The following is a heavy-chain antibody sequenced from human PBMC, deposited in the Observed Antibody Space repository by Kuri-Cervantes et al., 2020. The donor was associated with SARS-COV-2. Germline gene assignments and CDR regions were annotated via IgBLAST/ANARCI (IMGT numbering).Heavy chain of an antibody. J-gene: IGHJ4*02. CDR3: AKDLFGVHDF. V-gene: IGHV3-30*18. Sequence: GESLKISCAASGFKFSRTDMHWVRQAPGKGLEWVAFISYDGNNKKCIASGKGRFTISRDNSQNTLYLQMTSLRSEDTAMYYCAKDLFGVHDFWGQGTLVTVSS. D-gene: IGHD3-3*01. CDR2: ISYDGNNK. CDR1: GFKFSRTD.